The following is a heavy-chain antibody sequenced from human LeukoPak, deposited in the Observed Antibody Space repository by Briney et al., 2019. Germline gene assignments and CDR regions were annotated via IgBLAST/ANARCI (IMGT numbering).Heavy chain of an antibody. V-gene: IGHV1-18*01. D-gene: IGHD6-19*01. Sequence: ASVKVSCKASGYTFTSYGISWVRQAPGQGLEWMGWISAYNGNTNYALKLQGRVTMTTDTSTSTAYMELRSLRSDDTAVYCCARAISSGWPFDYWGQGTLVTVSS. CDR1: GYTFTSYG. CDR2: ISAYNGNT. J-gene: IGHJ4*02. CDR3: ARAISSGWPFDY.